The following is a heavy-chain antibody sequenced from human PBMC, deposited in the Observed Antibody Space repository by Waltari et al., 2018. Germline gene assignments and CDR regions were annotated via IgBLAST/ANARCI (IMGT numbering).Heavy chain of an antibody. CDR2: ISSSSSYL. CDR3: ACIAVAGTGCFDY. J-gene: IGHJ4*02. V-gene: IGHV3-21*01. CDR1: GFTFSSYS. D-gene: IGHD6-19*01. Sequence: EVQLVESGGGLVKPGGSLRLSCAASGFTFSSYSMNWVRQAPGKGLEWVSSISSSSSYLYYADSVKGRFTSSRDNAKNSLYLQMNSLRAEDTAVYYCACIAVAGTGCFDYWGQGTLVTVSS.